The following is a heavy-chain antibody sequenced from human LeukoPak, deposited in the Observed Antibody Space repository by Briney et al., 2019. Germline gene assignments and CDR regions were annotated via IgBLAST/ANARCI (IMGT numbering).Heavy chain of an antibody. J-gene: IGHJ6*03. CDR2: IHYSGST. D-gene: IGHD4-17*01. Sequence: PSETLSLTCTVSGGSISSSGYYWGWIRQPPGKGLEWIGSIHYSGSTYYNPSLKSRFTISVDQSKNQFSLKLSSVTAADTAVYYCARDVKVTTFYYYYYMDVWGKGTTVTVSS. CDR1: GGSISSSGYY. V-gene: IGHV4-39*07. CDR3: ARDVKVTTFYYYYYMDV.